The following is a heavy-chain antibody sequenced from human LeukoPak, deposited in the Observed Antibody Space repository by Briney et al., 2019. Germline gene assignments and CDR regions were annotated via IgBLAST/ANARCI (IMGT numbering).Heavy chain of an antibody. D-gene: IGHD3-10*01. CDR3: GRGTAYDTSAHSYRTGFWFDS. Sequence: SETLSLTCTVSGGSISSYYWSWIRQPPGKGLEWIGYISHSGSTNYNSSLKSRVTISVDTSKNQFSLKLSSVTAADTAVYYCGRGTAYDTSAHSYRTGFWFDSWGPGTLVTVSS. CDR1: GGSISSYY. J-gene: IGHJ5*01. V-gene: IGHV4-59*01. CDR2: ISHSGST.